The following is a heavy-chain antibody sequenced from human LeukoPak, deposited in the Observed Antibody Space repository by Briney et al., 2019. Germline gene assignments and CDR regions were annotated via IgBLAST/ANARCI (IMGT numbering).Heavy chain of an antibody. D-gene: IGHD2-15*01. CDR2: ISGSGGST. CDR3: AKQSCSGGSCCSISDY. CDR1: GFTFSSYA. Sequence: PGGSLRLSCAASGFTFSSYAMSWVRQAPGKGLEWVSAISGSGGSTYYADSVKGRFTISRDNSKNTLYLQMNSLRAEDTAVYYCAKQSCSGGSCCSISDYWGQGTLVTVSS. J-gene: IGHJ4*02. V-gene: IGHV3-23*01.